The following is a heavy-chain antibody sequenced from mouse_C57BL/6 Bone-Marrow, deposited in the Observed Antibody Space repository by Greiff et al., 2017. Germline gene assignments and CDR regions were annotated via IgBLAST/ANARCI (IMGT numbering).Heavy chain of an antibody. Sequence: EVKLVESGAELVKPGASVKLSCTASGFNIKDYYMHWVKQRTEQGLEWIGRIDPEDGETKYAPKFQGKATITADTSSNTAYLQLSSLTSEDTAVYYCAFPAQATLGAMDYWGQGTSVTVSS. D-gene: IGHD3-2*02. J-gene: IGHJ4*01. CDR2: IDPEDGET. CDR3: AFPAQATLGAMDY. V-gene: IGHV14-2*01. CDR1: GFNIKDYY.